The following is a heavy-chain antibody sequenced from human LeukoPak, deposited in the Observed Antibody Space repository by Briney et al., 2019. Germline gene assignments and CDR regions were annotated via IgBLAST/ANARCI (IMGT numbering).Heavy chain of an antibody. V-gene: IGHV1-8*01. CDR2: MSPNSGNT. D-gene: IGHD2-15*01. Sequence: ASVKVSCKASGYTFTSYDINWVRQAPGQGLEWMGWMSPNSGNTGYAQKFRGRVTMTRNTSIITAYMELGSLRSEDTAVYYCARGQDCSGGSCSKSFDYWGQGTLVTVSS. CDR3: ARGQDCSGGSCSKSFDY. CDR1: GYTFTSYD. J-gene: IGHJ4*02.